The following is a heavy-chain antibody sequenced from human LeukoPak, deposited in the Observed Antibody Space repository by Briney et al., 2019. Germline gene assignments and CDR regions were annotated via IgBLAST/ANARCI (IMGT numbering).Heavy chain of an antibody. J-gene: IGHJ4*02. CDR2: ISWNSGSI. V-gene: IGHV3-9*01. D-gene: IGHD1-26*01. Sequence: GGSLRLSCAASGFTFDDYAMHWVRQAPGKGLEWVSGISWNSGSIGYADSVKGRFTISRDNAKNSLYLQMNSLRAEDTALYYCAKDNRWELLNSLSPFDYWGQGTLVTVSS. CDR3: AKDNRWELLNSLSPFDY. CDR1: GFTFDDYA.